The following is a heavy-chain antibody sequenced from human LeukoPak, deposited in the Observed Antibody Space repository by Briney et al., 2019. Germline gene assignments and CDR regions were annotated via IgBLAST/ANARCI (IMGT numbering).Heavy chain of an antibody. Sequence: ASVKVSCKASGGTFISYAISWVRQAPGQGLEWMGGIIPIFGTANYAQKFQGRVTITTDESTSTAYMELNSLRAEDTAVCHCARANPPGISFFDYWGQGTLVTVSS. J-gene: IGHJ4*02. CDR1: GGTFISYA. V-gene: IGHV1-69*05. CDR3: ARANPPGISFFDY. CDR2: IIPIFGTA. D-gene: IGHD2-15*01.